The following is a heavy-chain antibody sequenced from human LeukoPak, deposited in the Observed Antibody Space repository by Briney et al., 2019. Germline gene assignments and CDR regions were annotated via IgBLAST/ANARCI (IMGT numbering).Heavy chain of an antibody. Sequence: SETLSLTCTVSGGSISDYYWTWIRQPPGKGLEWIGYIFTSRTSDYNPSLKSRVAISVDTSKNQFSLKLRSVTAADTAVYYCASASQFGTFDSWGQGTLVVVSS. CDR3: ASASQFGTFDS. D-gene: IGHD3-10*01. V-gene: IGHV4-4*09. CDR1: GGSISDYY. CDR2: IFTSRTS. J-gene: IGHJ4*02.